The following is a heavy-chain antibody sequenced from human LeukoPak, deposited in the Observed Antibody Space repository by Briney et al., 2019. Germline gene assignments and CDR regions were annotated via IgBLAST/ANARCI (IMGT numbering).Heavy chain of an antibody. CDR3: ARTRGQGIAAQYFDH. CDR2: FYYSGST. V-gene: IGHV4-59*08. Sequence: SETLSLTCTVSGGSVSSYSWSWIRQPPGKGLEWIGYFYYSGSTNYNPSLKSRVTISVDTSKSQFSLKLTSVTAADTAVYYCARTRGQGIAAQYFDHWGQGTLVTVSS. CDR1: GGSVSSYS. D-gene: IGHD6-13*01. J-gene: IGHJ4*02.